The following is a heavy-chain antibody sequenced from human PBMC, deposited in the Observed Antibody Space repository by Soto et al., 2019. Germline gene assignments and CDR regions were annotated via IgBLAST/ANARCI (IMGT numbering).Heavy chain of an antibody. Sequence: GGSLRLSCAASGFDFSRSAMAWVRQAPGKGLEWVSALNGRGSGTYYADSVKGRFTISRDPSEDILYLQMSGLRAEDTAVYYCASPRVQSYSHSSGSFAFDIWGQGTMVTVSS. D-gene: IGHD3-22*01. J-gene: IGHJ3*02. CDR1: GFDFSRSA. V-gene: IGHV3-23*01. CDR2: LNGRGSGT. CDR3: ASPRVQSYSHSSGSFAFDI.